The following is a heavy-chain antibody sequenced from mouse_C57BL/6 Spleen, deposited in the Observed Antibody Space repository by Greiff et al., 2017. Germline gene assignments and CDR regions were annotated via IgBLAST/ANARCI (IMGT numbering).Heavy chain of an antibody. V-gene: IGHV1-64*01. CDR2: IHPNSGST. CDR1: GYTFTSYW. CDR3: SNYYGSSYPLAY. J-gene: IGHJ3*01. Sequence: VQLQQPGAELVKPGASVKLSCKASGYTFTSYWMHWVKQRPGQGLEWIGMIHPNSGSTNYNEKFKSKATLTVDKSSSTAYMQLSSLTSEDSAVYYCSNYYGSSYPLAYWGQGTLVTVSA. D-gene: IGHD1-1*01.